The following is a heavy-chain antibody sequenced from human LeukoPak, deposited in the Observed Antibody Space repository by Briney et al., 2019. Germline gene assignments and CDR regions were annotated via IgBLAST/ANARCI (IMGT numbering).Heavy chain of an antibody. Sequence: GGSLRLSCAASGFTFSSYGMHWVRQAPGKGLEWVAVISYDGSNKYYADSVKGRFTIPRDNSKNTLYLQMNSLRAEDTAVYYCAKNARGYDLDYWGQGTLVTVSS. CDR1: GFTFSSYG. J-gene: IGHJ4*02. D-gene: IGHD5-12*01. CDR3: AKNARGYDLDY. CDR2: ISYDGSNK. V-gene: IGHV3-30*18.